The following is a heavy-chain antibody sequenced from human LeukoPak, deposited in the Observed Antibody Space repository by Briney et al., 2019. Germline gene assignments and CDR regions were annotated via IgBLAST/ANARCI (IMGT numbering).Heavy chain of an antibody. D-gene: IGHD3-22*01. V-gene: IGHV1-18*01. CDR2: ISAYNGNT. CDR3: ARVGARQWLADEVDY. J-gene: IGHJ4*02. CDR1: GYTFTSYG. Sequence: ASVKVSCKASGYTFTSYGISWVRQAPGQGLEWMGWISAYNGNTNYAQKFQGRVTMTRDTSISTAYMELSRLRSDDTAVYYCARVGARQWLADEVDYWGQGTLVTVSS.